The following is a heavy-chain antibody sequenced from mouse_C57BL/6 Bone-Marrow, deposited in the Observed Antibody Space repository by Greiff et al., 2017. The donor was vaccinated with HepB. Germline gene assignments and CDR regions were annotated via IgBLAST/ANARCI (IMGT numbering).Heavy chain of an antibody. Sequence: EVMLVESGGGLVKPGGSLKLSCAASGFTFSSYAMSWVRQTPEKRLEWVATISDGGSYTYYPDNVKGRFTISRDNAKNNLYLQMSHLKSEDTAMYYCARDGDYDGPMGWDYWGQGTSVTVSS. V-gene: IGHV5-4*01. D-gene: IGHD2-4*01. CDR2: ISDGGSYT. CDR3: ARDGDYDGPMGWDY. J-gene: IGHJ4*01. CDR1: GFTFSSYA.